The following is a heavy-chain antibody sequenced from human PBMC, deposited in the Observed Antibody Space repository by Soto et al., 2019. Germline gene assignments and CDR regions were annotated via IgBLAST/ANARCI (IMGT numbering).Heavy chain of an antibody. CDR1: GYTFTGYG. V-gene: IGHV1-18*01. CDR3: ARACLEGCKLLPTFYFQH. CDR2: ISPYNGNT. D-gene: IGHD6-6*01. Sequence: ASVKVSCKASGYTFTGYGISWVRQAPGQGLEWMGWISPYNGNTNYAQKLQGRVTMTTDTSTSTAYMELRSLRSDDTAVYYCARACLEGCKLLPTFYFQHWFHGTLVTVSS. J-gene: IGHJ1*01.